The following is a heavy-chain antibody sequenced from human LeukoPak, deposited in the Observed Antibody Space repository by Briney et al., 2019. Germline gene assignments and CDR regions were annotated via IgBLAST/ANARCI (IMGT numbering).Heavy chain of an antibody. CDR1: GYTFTGYY. CDR3: ARGPIAVAGHDYFDY. J-gene: IGHJ4*02. CDR2: INPNSGGT. V-gene: IGHV1-2*02. D-gene: IGHD6-19*01. Sequence: ASVKVSCKASGYTFTGYYMHWVRQAPGQGLEWMGWINPNSGGTNYAQKFQGRVTMTRDTSISTAYMELSRLRSDDMAVYYCARGPIAVAGHDYFDYWGQGTLVTVSS.